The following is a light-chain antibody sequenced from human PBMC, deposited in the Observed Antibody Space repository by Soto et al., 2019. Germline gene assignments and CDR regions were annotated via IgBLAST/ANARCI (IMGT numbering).Light chain of an antibody. Sequence: EIVLTQSPGTLSLSPGERATLSCRACQSVSHRFLAWYQQKPGQAPRLLIYGASSRATGIPDRFIGSGSGTDFTLTISRLEAEDFAVYYCQQYDTSPLTFGGGTKVEIK. J-gene: IGKJ4*01. CDR3: QQYDTSPLT. CDR1: QSVSHRF. V-gene: IGKV3-20*01. CDR2: GAS.